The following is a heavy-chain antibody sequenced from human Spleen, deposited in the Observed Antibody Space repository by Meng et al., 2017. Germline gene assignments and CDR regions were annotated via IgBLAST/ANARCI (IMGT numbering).Heavy chain of an antibody. V-gene: IGHV4-30-4*01. J-gene: IGHJ4*02. CDR1: GGSMSSGNYY. Sequence: QVQLQESGPGLVEPFQTLSLTCTVSGGSMSSGNYYWRWIRQPPGKGLEWIGYIQHSGSAYYNPSLKSRVSISVDTSKNQFSLNLNSMTAADTAVYYCASFDHIPRRNYFDYWGQGTLVTVSS. D-gene: IGHD2-21*01. CDR3: ASFDHIPRRNYFDY. CDR2: IQHSGSA.